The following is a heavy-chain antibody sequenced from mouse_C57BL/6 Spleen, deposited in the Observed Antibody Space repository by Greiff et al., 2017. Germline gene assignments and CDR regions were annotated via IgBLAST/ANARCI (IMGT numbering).Heavy chain of an antibody. CDR1: GYTFTSYW. D-gene: IGHD1-1*01. J-gene: IGHJ4*01. CDR2: IYPGSGST. V-gene: IGHV1-55*01. CDR3: ARSGYYGSSYYAMDY. Sequence: QVQLQQPGAELVKPGASVKMSCKASGYTFTSYWITWVKQRPGQGLEWIGAIYPGSGSTNYNEKFKSKATLTVDTSSSTAYMQLSSLTSEDSAVYYCARSGYYGSSYYAMDYWGQGTSVTVSS.